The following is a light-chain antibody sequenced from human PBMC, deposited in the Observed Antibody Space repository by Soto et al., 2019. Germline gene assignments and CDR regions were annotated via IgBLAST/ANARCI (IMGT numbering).Light chain of an antibody. CDR3: QQYGSSPYT. CDR2: GAS. J-gene: IGKJ2*01. Sequence: EIVVTQSPGTLSLSPGERATLSCRASQSVSSSYLAWYQQKPGQAPRLLIYGASSSATGIPDRFSGSGSGTDFALTISRLEPEDFAVYYCQQYGSSPYTFGQGTKLEIK. V-gene: IGKV3-20*01. CDR1: QSVSSSY.